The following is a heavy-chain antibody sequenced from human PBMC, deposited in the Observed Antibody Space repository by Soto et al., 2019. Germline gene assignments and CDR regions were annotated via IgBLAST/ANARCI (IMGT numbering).Heavy chain of an antibody. Sequence: SETLSLTCTVSGGSVSSGSYYWTWIRQPPGKGLEWLGYIYYSGTTNYNTPLKSRSTISVDTSGNQFSLKLSSVTAADTAVEFCARTYCTTTACQAHGIDVWGQGTTFTVSS. CDR2: IYYSGTT. V-gene: IGHV4-61*01. J-gene: IGHJ6*02. CDR1: GGSVSSGSYY. D-gene: IGHD4-4*01. CDR3: ARTYCTTTACQAHGIDV.